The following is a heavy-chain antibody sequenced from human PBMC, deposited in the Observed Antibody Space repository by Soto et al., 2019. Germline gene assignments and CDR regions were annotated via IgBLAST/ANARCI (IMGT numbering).Heavy chain of an antibody. V-gene: IGHV4-39*01. Sequence: SETLSLTCTVSGGSISSSSYYWGWIRQPPGRGLEWVGSISYSGSSYYNPSLKSRVTISVDTSKNQFSLKLSSVTAADTAVYYCATNPNPNGPYDSSGYWVDYWGQGTLVTVSS. CDR2: ISYSGSS. J-gene: IGHJ4*02. CDR1: GGSISSSSYY. CDR3: ATNPNPNGPYDSSGYWVDY. D-gene: IGHD3-22*01.